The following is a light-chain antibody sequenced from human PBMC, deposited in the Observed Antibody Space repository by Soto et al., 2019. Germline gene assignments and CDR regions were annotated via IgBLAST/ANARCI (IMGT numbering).Light chain of an antibody. CDR1: NIGSKS. CDR3: QVWDSSSDRDVV. V-gene: IGLV3-21*04. J-gene: IGLJ2*01. CDR2: YDS. Sequence: SYELTQPPSVSVAPGKTARITCGGNNIGSKSVHWYQQKPGQAPVLVIYYDSDRPSGIPERFSGSNSGNTATLTISRVEAGDDADDYGQVWDSSSDRDVVFGGGTKLTVL.